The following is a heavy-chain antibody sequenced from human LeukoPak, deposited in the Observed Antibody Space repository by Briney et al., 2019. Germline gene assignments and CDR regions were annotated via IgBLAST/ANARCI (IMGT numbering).Heavy chain of an antibody. V-gene: IGHV5-51*01. J-gene: IGHJ3*02. D-gene: IGHD3-9*01. CDR3: ARGGLYYDILTGSDAFDI. CDR1: GYSFTSYW. CDR2: IYPGDSDT. Sequence: GESLQISCKGSGYSFTSYWIGWVRQLPGKGLEWMGIIYPGDSDTRYSPSFQGQVTISADKSISTAYLQWSSLKASDTAMYYCARGGLYYDILTGSDAFDIWGQGTMVTVSS.